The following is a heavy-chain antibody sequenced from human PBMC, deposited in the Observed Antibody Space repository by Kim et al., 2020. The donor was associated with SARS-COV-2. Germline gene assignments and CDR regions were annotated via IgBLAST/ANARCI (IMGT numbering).Heavy chain of an antibody. CDR3: ARSSRYYDYVWGSYRSYWYFDL. J-gene: IGHJ2*01. V-gene: IGHV3-72*01. Sequence: GGSLRLSCAASGFTFSDHYMDWVRQAPGKGLEWVGRTRNKANSYTTEYAASVKGRFTISRDDSKNSLYLQMNSLKTEDTAVYYCARSSRYYDYVWGSYRSYWYFDLWGRGTLVTVSS. D-gene: IGHD3-16*02. CDR2: TRNKANSYTT. CDR1: GFTFSDHY.